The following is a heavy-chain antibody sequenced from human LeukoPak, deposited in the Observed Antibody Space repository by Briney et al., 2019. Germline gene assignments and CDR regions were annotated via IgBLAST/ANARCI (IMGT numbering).Heavy chain of an antibody. Sequence: GGSLRLSCAASGFTFSSYSMNWVRQAPGKGLEWVPYISSSSSTIYYADSVKGRFTISRDNAKNSLYLQMNSLRAEDTAVYYCAREPPVRGYSYGYGAFDIWGQGTMVTVSS. V-gene: IGHV3-48*01. CDR1: GFTFSSYS. J-gene: IGHJ3*02. D-gene: IGHD5-18*01. CDR2: ISSSSSTI. CDR3: AREPPVRGYSYGYGAFDI.